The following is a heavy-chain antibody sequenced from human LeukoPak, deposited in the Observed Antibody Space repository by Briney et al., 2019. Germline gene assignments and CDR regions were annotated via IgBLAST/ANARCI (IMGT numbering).Heavy chain of an antibody. CDR3: AKDFWSGYQRPRTHSGAYFDY. Sequence: GGSLRLSCAASEFTFSSYGMHWVRQAPGKGLEWVSVICYDGSNKYYADSVKSRFTISRDNSKNTLYLQMNNLRAEDTAVYYCAKDFWSGYQRPRTHSGAYFDYWGQGTLVTVSS. J-gene: IGHJ4*02. V-gene: IGHV3-33*06. D-gene: IGHD3-3*01. CDR1: EFTFSSYG. CDR2: ICYDGSNK.